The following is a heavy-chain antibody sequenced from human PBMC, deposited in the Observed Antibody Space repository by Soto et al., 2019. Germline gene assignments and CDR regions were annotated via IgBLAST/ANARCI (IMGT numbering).Heavy chain of an antibody. CDR1: GFTFGTTD. D-gene: IGHD7-27*01. J-gene: IGHJ4*02. Sequence: GGSLRLSCAASGFTFGTTDMSRVRQAPGEGLEWVSTIDGSGGITYYADSVKGRFTISRDNSRNTVYLQVDSLRPEDAAVYYCARDPKTSGGQHWAFNYFDSWGQGTLVTVSS. V-gene: IGHV3-23*01. CDR3: ARDPKTSGGQHWAFNYFDS. CDR2: IDGSGGIT.